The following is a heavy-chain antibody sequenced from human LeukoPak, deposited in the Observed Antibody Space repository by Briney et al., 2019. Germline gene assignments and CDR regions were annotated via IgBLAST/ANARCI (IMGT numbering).Heavy chain of an antibody. CDR3: ARLVVTATDDYFDH. CDR2: IDSTSSTI. Sequence: GGPLRLSCEASGFTFSIYTMNWVRQAPGKGLEWVSYIDSTSSTIYYADSAKGRFTISRDNAKNSLFLQMNSLRAEDTAVYYCARLVVTATDDYFDHWGQGTLVPVSS. V-gene: IGHV3-48*04. D-gene: IGHD2-21*02. CDR1: GFTFSIYT. J-gene: IGHJ4*02.